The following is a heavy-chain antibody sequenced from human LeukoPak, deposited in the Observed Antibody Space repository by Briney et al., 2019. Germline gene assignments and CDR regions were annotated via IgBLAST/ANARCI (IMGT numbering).Heavy chain of an antibody. D-gene: IGHD3-22*01. J-gene: IGHJ4*02. CDR2: IYYSGST. Sequence: SETLSLTCTVSGGSISSYYWSWIRQPPGKGLEWIGYIYYSGSTNYNPSLKSRVTISVDTSKNQFSLKLSSVTAADTAVYYCARVYYDSSGYNFDYWGQGTLVTASS. CDR1: GGSISSYY. CDR3: ARVYYDSSGYNFDY. V-gene: IGHV4-59*01.